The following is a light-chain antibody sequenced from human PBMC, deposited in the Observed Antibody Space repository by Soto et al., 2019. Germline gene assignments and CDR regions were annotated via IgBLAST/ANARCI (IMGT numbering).Light chain of an antibody. V-gene: IGKV3-15*01. CDR3: QQYKNWPPIT. J-gene: IGKJ5*01. CDR1: KSVGSD. Sequence: TQSSPPLSVCSWDKTTLSRSASKSVGSDLAWSQQNRGQAPRLLIYGASTRATGIPARFSGSASGTEFTLTIRGLQSEDFAVYYCQQYKNWPPITFGQGTRLEIK. CDR2: GAS.